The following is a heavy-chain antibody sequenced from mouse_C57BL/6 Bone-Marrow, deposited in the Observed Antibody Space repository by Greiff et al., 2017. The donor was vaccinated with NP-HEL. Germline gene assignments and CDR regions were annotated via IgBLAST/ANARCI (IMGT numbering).Heavy chain of an antibody. J-gene: IGHJ2*01. CDR3: ARGGAYFDY. CDR2: IYPGDGDT. Sequence: VQLQQSGPELVKPGASVKISCKASGYAFSSSWMNWVKQRPGKGLEWIGRIYPGDGDTNYNGKFKGKATLTADKSSSTAYMQLSSLTSEDSAVYFCARGGAYFDYWGQGTTLTVSS. V-gene: IGHV1-82*01. CDR1: GYAFSSSW.